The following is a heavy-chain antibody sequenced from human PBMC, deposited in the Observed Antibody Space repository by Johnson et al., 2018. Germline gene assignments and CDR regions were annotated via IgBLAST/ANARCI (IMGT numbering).Heavy chain of an antibody. V-gene: IGHV3-13*01. J-gene: IGHJ6*02. D-gene: IGHD6-13*01. Sequence: VQLVQSGGGLVQPGGSLRLSCAASGFTFSSYDMHWVRQATGKGLEWASAIGTAGATYYPGSVKGRFTISRENAKNSLFLQLNSLRPEDTAVHYCARDGPRIAAQTAPYYYGTDGWGQGTTVTVSS. CDR3: ARDGPRIAAQTAPYYYGTDG. CDR2: IGTAGAT. CDR1: GFTFSSYD.